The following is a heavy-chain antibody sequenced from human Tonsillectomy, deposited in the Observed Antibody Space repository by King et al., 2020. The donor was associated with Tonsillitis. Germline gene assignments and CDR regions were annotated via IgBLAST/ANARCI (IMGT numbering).Heavy chain of an antibody. V-gene: IGHV3-11*05. Sequence: VQLVESGGGLVKPGGSLRLSCAASGFTFSDYYMSWIRQAPGKGLEWVSYISSSSSYTNYADSVKGRFTISRDNAKNSLYLQMNCLRAEDTAVYYCARSGSGWYDWYFDLWGRGTLVTVSS. CDR2: ISSSSSYT. D-gene: IGHD6-19*01. CDR1: GFTFSDYY. J-gene: IGHJ2*01. CDR3: ARSGSGWYDWYFDL.